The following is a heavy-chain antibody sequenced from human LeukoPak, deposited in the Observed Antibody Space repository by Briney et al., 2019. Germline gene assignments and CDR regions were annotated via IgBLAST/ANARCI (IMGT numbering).Heavy chain of an antibody. J-gene: IGHJ4*02. CDR1: GGSISSYY. D-gene: IGHD3-10*01. CDR2: IYYSGST. V-gene: IGHV4-59*12. CDR3: AREGYYYGSGSYYNVVDY. Sequence: SETLSLTCTISGGSISSYYWSWIRQPPGKGLEWIGYIYYSGSTNYNPSLKSRVTISVDTSKNQFSLKLSSVTAADTAVYYCAREGYYYGSGSYYNVVDYWGQGTLVTVSS.